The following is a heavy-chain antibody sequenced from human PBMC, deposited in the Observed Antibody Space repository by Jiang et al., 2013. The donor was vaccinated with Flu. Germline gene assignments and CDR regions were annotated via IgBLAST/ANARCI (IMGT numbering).Heavy chain of an antibody. CDR1: GGSIMSENSY. Sequence: PGLVKPSETLSLSCTVSGGSIMSENSYWGWIRQPPGKGLEWIGSIYYSGTTYYNPSLKSRVTISVDTSKKQFSLKLSSVTAADTAVYYCASQHWDHGVGSYYMSHWGQGTLVTVSS. CDR2: IYYSGTT. J-gene: IGHJ4*02. D-gene: IGHD3-10*01. CDR3: ASQHWDHGVGSYYMSH. V-gene: IGHV4-39*07.